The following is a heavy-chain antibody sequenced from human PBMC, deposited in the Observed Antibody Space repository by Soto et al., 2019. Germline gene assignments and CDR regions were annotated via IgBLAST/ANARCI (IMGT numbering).Heavy chain of an antibody. D-gene: IGHD2-21*02. CDR2: IIPIFGTA. Sequence: ASVKVSCKASGGTFSSYAISWVRQAPGQGLEWMGGIIPIFGTANYAQKFQGRVTITADESTSTAYMELSSLRSEDTAVYYCARGYIVVVTAPKRDWFDPWGQGTLVTVSS. CDR3: ARGYIVVVTAPKRDWFDP. V-gene: IGHV1-69*13. J-gene: IGHJ5*02. CDR1: GGTFSSYA.